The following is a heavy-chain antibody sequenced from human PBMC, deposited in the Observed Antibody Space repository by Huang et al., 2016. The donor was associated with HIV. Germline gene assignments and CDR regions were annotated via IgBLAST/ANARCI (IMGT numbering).Heavy chain of an antibody. CDR1: GYTFTNYV. CDR3: ARDLRLYYMDV. Sequence: QVQLVRSGAEVRKPGASVKVSCKASGYTFTNYVIHWVRQAPGQKREWMGWINAGSGKIKYSQKFHGRVTLTRDTTASTAYMELSSLVSEDTAVYYCARDLRLYYMDVWGKGTTITVSS. J-gene: IGHJ6*03. CDR2: INAGSGKI. V-gene: IGHV1-3*01.